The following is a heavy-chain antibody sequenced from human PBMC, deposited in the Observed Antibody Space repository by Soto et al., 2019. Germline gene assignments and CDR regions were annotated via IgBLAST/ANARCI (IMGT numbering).Heavy chain of an antibody. J-gene: IGHJ4*02. CDR1: GGSISSYY. V-gene: IGHV4-59*01. Sequence: QVQLQESGPGLVKPSETLSLTCTVSGGSISSYYWSWIRLPPGKGLEWIGYIYYSGSTNYNPSLESRVSISVDTSKNQFSLKLSSVTAADTAVYYCASWNMGENFDYWGQGTLVTVCS. CDR2: IYYSGST. D-gene: IGHD1-26*01. CDR3: ASWNMGENFDY.